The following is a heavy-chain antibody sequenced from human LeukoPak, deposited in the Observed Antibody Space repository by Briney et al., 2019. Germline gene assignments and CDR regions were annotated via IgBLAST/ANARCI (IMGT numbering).Heavy chain of an antibody. Sequence: GGSLRLSCAFSGFTFTNYAMSWVRQAPGKGLEWVSGISATGGSTYYAESVRGRFTISRDNSKNTLDLQMSSLRAEDTAIFYCANGVGARPLKVWGQGALVTVSS. D-gene: IGHD1-26*01. V-gene: IGHV3-23*01. CDR1: GFTFTNYA. CDR3: ANGVGARPLKV. CDR2: ISATGGST. J-gene: IGHJ4*02.